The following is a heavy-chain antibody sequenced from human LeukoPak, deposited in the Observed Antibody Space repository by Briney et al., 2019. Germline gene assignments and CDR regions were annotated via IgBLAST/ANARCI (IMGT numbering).Heavy chain of an antibody. CDR3: ARDGPYYYDSSGYYDAFDI. CDR2: FYDSGNT. CDR1: GYSISSGYY. D-gene: IGHD3-22*01. Sequence: SETLSLTCTVSGYSISSGYYWGWIRQPPGKGLEWIGSFYDSGNTYYNPSLKSRVTMSLDTSKNQFSLKLSSVTAADTAVYYCARDGPYYYDSSGYYDAFDIWGQGTMVTVSS. V-gene: IGHV4-38-2*02. J-gene: IGHJ3*02.